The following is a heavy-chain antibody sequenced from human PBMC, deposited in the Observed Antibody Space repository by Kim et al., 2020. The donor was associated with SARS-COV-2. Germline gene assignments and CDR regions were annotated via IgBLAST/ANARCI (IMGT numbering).Heavy chain of an antibody. J-gene: IGHJ5*02. V-gene: IGHV3-74*01. CDR3: ARDAVTYGDYANWFDP. D-gene: IGHD4-17*01. Sequence: SVKGRFTISRDNAKNTLYLQMNSLRAEDTAVYYCARDAVTYGDYANWFDPWGQGTLVTVSS.